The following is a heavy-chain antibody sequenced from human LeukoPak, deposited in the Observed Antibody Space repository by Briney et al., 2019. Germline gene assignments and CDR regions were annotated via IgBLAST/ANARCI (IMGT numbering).Heavy chain of an antibody. CDR2: INPSGGST. D-gene: IGHD3-22*01. CDR3: ATDRQVIDYYDSSAYDAFDI. Sequence: GASVKVSCKASGGTFSSYAISWVRQAPGQGLEWMGIINPSGGSTSYAQKFQGRVTMTEDTSTDTAYMELSSLRSEDTAVYYCATDRQVIDYYDSSAYDAFDIWGQGTMVTVSS. V-gene: IGHV1-46*01. CDR1: GGTFSSYA. J-gene: IGHJ3*02.